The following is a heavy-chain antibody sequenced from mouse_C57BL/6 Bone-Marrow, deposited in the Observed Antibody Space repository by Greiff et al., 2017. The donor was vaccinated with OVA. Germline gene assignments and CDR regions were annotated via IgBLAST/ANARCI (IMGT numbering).Heavy chain of an antibody. CDR1: GYTFTSYW. CDR3: ARSGDGYAYYAMDY. J-gene: IGHJ4*01. Sequence: VQLQQPGAELVKPGASVKMSCKASGYTFTSYWITWVKQRPGQGPEWIGDIYPGSGSTNYNEKFKSKATLTVDTSSSTAYMQLSSLTSEDSAVYYCARSGDGYAYYAMDYWGQGTSVTVSS. D-gene: IGHD2-2*01. CDR2: IYPGSGST. V-gene: IGHV1-55*01.